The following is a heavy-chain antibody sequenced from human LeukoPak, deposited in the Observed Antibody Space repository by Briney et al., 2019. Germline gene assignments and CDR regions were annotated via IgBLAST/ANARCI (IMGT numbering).Heavy chain of an antibody. V-gene: IGHV4-61*02. CDR1: GVSISSGSYY. D-gene: IGHD3-22*01. CDR2: IYTSGGT. CDR3: ARDYYDSSGYMFNY. J-gene: IGHJ4*02. Sequence: SQTLSLTCTVSGVSISSGSYYWSWIRQPAGKGLEWIGRIYTSGGTNYNPSLKSRVTISVDMSKNQFSLKLSSVTAADTAVYYCARDYYDSSGYMFNYWGQGTLVTVSS.